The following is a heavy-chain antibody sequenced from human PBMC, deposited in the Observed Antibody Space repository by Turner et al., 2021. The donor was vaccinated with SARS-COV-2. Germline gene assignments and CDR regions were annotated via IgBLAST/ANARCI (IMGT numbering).Heavy chain of an antibody. CDR1: GFTFSSYG. CDR2: IWYDGSNK. CDR3: ARGAHGDYEDAFDI. Sequence: QVQLVESGGGVVQPGRSLRLSCAASGFTFSSYGMHWVRQAPGKGLEWVAVIWYDGSNKFYADSVKGRFTISRDNSKNTLYLQMNSLRAEDTAVYYCARGAHGDYEDAFDIWGQVTLVSISS. J-gene: IGHJ3*02. V-gene: IGHV3-33*01. D-gene: IGHD4-17*01.